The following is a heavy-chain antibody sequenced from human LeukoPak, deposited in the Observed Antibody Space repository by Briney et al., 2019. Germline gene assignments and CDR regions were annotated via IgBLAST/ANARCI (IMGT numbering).Heavy chain of an antibody. Sequence: GGSLRLSCAASGFTFSSYEMNWVRQAPGKGLEWVSSISSSSSYIYYADSVKGRFTISRDNAKNSLYLQMNSLRAEDTAVYYCARVPPYGDYKDYWGQGTLVTVSS. CDR3: ARVPPYGDYKDY. D-gene: IGHD4-17*01. V-gene: IGHV3-21*01. CDR2: ISSSSSYI. CDR1: GFTFSSYE. J-gene: IGHJ4*02.